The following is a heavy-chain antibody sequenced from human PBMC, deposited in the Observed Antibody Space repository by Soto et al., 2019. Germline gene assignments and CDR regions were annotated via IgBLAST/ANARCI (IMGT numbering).Heavy chain of an antibody. CDR2: IYYSGST. CDR1: GGSIITYY. D-gene: IGHD3-10*01. V-gene: IGHV4-59*08. J-gene: IGHJ4*02. Sequence: SETLSLTCTVSGGSIITYYWSWIRQPPGKGLEWIGYIYYSGSTNYNPSLKSRVTISADTSKNQLSLKLNSMTAADTAVYYCARHNYGSGSTYFDYWGQGTLVTVSS. CDR3: ARHNYGSGSTYFDY.